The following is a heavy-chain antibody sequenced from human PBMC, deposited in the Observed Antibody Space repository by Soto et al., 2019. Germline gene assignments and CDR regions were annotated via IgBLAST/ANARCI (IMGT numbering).Heavy chain of an antibody. CDR3: AKDDGPGALYCYGLAV. Sequence: GGSLRLSCAASGFTFSSYAMSWVRQAPGKGLEWVSGISGSGGSTHHADSVKGRFTISRGNSNNTLYLQMNSLRAEDTAVYYCAKDDGPGALYCYGLAVWGQGTTVTVSS. J-gene: IGHJ6*02. CDR1: GFTFSSYA. CDR2: ISGSGGST. D-gene: IGHD3-10*01. V-gene: IGHV3-23*01.